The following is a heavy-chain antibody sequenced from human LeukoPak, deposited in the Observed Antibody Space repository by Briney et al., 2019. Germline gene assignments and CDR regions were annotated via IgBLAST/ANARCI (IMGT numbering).Heavy chain of an antibody. J-gene: IGHJ4*02. CDR1: GFTFSNYA. Sequence: GGSLRLSCAASGFTFSNYAMCWVRQAPGKGLEWVSCTGDNAVSTYNADSVKGRFTISRDNSKNTLYLQMNSLRVEDTAVYYCAKGPYSSGWYYFDYWGQGTLVTVSS. D-gene: IGHD6-19*01. V-gene: IGHV3-23*01. CDR3: AKGPYSSGWYYFDY. CDR2: TGDNAVST.